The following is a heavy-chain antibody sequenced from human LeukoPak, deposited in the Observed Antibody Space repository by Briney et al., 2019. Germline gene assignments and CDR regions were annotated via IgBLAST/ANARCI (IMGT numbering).Heavy chain of an antibody. CDR1: GYTFTSYH. CDR2: INLSGGST. CDR3: ARGSPWIQLWFPYYYYGMDV. J-gene: IGHJ6*02. V-gene: IGHV1-46*01. D-gene: IGHD5-18*01. Sequence: ASVKVSCKASGYTFTSYHMHWVRQAPGQGLEWMGKINLSGGSTTYAQKFQGRVTMTRDTSTSTVCMELSSLRSEDTAVYYCARGSPWIQLWFPYYYYGMDVWGQGTTVTVSS.